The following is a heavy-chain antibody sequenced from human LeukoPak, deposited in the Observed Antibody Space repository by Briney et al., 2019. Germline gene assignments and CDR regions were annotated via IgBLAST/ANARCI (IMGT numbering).Heavy chain of an antibody. CDR2: INRSGST. J-gene: IGHJ4*02. CDR3: ATLGYCSSTSCSTSDY. Sequence: SETLSLTCAVYGGSFSGYYWSWIRQPPGKGLEWIGEINRSGSTNYNPSLKSRVTISVDTSKNQFSLKLSSVTAADTAVYYCATLGYCSSTSCSTSDYWGQGTLVTVSS. CDR1: GGSFSGYY. D-gene: IGHD2-2*01. V-gene: IGHV4-34*01.